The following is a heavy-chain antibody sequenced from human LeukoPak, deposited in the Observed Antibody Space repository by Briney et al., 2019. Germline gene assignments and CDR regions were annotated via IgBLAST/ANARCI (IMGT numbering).Heavy chain of an antibody. CDR3: ARDQDTAMVTAPWDY. Sequence: GSLRLSCAASGFTFSSYAMSWVRQAPGKGLEWVAVISYDGSNKYYADSVKGRFTISRDNSKNTLYLQMNSLRAEDTAVYYCARDQDTAMVTAPWDYWGQGTLVTVSS. J-gene: IGHJ4*02. V-gene: IGHV3-30-3*01. CDR2: ISYDGSNK. CDR1: GFTFSSYA. D-gene: IGHD5-18*01.